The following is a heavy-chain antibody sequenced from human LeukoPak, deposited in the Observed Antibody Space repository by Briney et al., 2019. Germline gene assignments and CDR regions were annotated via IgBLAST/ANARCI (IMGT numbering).Heavy chain of an antibody. CDR3: AREAAIATAIVWFDP. J-gene: IGHJ5*02. Sequence: PSETLSLTCAVYSGSFSGYNWNWIRQSPGKGLEWIGEINQSGRINYNPSLKSRVTISVDTSKNQFSLKLTSLTAADTAVYYCAREAAIATAIVWFDPWGQGTLVTVPS. CDR1: SGSFSGYN. CDR2: INQSGRI. D-gene: IGHD6-13*01. V-gene: IGHV4-34*01.